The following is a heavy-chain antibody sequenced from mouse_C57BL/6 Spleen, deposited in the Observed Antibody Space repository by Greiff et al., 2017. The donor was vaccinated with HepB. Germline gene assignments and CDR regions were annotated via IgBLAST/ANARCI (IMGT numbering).Heavy chain of an antibody. J-gene: IGHJ2*01. CDR3: ATVSTVDYFDY. CDR2: IDPSDSYT. D-gene: IGHD1-1*01. V-gene: IGHV1-59*01. Sequence: HVQLKQPGAELVRPGTSVKLSCKASGYTFTSYWMHWVKQRPGQGLEWIGVIDPSDSYTNYNQKFKGKATLTVDTSSSRAYMQLSSLTSEDSAVYYCATVSTVDYFDYWGQGTTLTVSS. CDR1: GYTFTSYW.